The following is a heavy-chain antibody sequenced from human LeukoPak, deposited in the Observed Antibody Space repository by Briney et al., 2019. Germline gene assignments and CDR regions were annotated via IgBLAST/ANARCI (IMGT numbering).Heavy chain of an antibody. V-gene: IGHV1-69*13. J-gene: IGHJ3*02. CDR2: IIPIFGTA. D-gene: IGHD6-19*01. CDR3: ARDGAPWGAVAGSGPVGAFDI. Sequence: SVEVSCKASGGTFSSYAISWVRQAPGQGLEWIGGIIPIFGTANYAQKFQGRVTITADESTSTAYMELSSLRSEDTAVYYCARDGAPWGAVAGSGPVGAFDIWGQGTMVTVSS. CDR1: GGTFSSYA.